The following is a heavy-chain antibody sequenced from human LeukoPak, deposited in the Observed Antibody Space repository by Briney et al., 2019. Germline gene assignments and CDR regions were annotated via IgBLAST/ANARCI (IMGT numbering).Heavy chain of an antibody. CDR3: ARGPRQVQWLVLSY. V-gene: IGHV4-4*07. CDR1: GGSISSYY. Sequence: SETLSLTCTVSGGSISSYYWSWIRQPAGKGLEWIGRIYTSGSTNYNPSLKSRVTTSVDTSKNQFSLKLSSVTAADTAVYYCARGPRQVQWLVLSYWGQGTLVTVSS. J-gene: IGHJ4*02. D-gene: IGHD6-19*01. CDR2: IYTSGST.